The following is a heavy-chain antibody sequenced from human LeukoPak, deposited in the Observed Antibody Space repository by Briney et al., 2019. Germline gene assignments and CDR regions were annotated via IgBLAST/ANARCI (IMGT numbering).Heavy chain of an antibody. CDR3: ARQSPEIQLLFDY. Sequence: SETLSLTCTVSGGSISSSSYYWGWIRQPPGKGLEWIGSIYYSGSTYYNPSLKSRVTISVDTSKNQFSLKLSSVTAADTAVYYCARQSPEIQLLFDYWGQGTLVTVSS. CDR2: IYYSGST. D-gene: IGHD5-18*01. V-gene: IGHV4-39*07. J-gene: IGHJ4*02. CDR1: GGSISSSSYY.